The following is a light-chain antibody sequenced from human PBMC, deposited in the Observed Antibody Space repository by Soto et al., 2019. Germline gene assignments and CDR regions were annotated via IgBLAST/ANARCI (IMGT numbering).Light chain of an antibody. V-gene: IGLV2-23*01. Sequence: QSALTQPASVSGSPGQSITISCTGTSSDGGSYNLVSWYQQHPGKAPKFMIYEGTKRPAGVSNRFSGSKSSNTASLTISGLQAEDETNYYCQTLVTGIVVFGGGTQLTVL. CDR2: EGT. CDR3: QTLVTGIVV. CDR1: SSDGGSYNL. J-gene: IGLJ2*01.